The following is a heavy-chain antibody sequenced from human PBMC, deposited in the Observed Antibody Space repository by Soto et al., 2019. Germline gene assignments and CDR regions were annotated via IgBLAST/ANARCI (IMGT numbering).Heavy chain of an antibody. CDR2: IYYSGST. Sequence: PSETLSLTCTVSGGSISSSSYYWGWIRQPPGKGLEWIGSIYYSGSTYYNPSLKSRVTISVDTSKNQFSLKLSSVTAADTAVYYCAXSGVEVRGVIVPGWFDPWGQGTLVTVSS. CDR3: AXSGVEVRGVIVPGWFDP. V-gene: IGHV4-39*01. D-gene: IGHD3-10*01. J-gene: IGHJ5*02. CDR1: GGSISSSSYY.